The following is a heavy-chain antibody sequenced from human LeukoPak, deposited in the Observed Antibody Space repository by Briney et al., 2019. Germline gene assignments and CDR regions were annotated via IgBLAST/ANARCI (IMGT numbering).Heavy chain of an antibody. V-gene: IGHV3-23*01. CDR2: ISGSGGST. J-gene: IGHJ6*03. CDR3: ANLGASDYYYYMDV. Sequence: GGSLRLSCAASGFTVSSNYMSWVRQAPGKGLEWVSAISGSGGSTYYADSVKGRFTISRDNSKNTLYLQMNSLRAEDTAVYYCANLGASDYYYYMDVWGKGTTVTVSS. CDR1: GFTVSSNY.